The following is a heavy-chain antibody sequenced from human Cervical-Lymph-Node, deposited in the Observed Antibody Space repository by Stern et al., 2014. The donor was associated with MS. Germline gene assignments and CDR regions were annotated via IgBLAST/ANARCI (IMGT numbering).Heavy chain of an antibody. CDR2: IFPVFGTP. CDR3: ALSSEASDRWYSLGYDL. CDR1: GGTFSKFP. D-gene: IGHD6-13*01. V-gene: IGHV1-69*01. J-gene: IGHJ5*02. Sequence: VQLEKSGAEVTKPGSSVKVSCKASGGTFSKFPSSWVRQAPGQGLEWMGGIFPVFGTPTYAQEFRGRVTITADVSTSTVYMELSSLRCDDTAVYYCALSSEASDRWYSLGYDLWGQGTLVTVSS.